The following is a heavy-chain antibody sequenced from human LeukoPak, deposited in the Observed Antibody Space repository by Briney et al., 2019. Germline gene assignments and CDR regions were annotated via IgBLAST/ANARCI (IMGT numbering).Heavy chain of an antibody. J-gene: IGHJ5*02. CDR3: AREGSTKAAAGSLIYHWFDP. CDR2: IFYSGIN. V-gene: IGHV4-59*12. Sequence: PSETLSLTCTVSGGSISSYYWGWIRQPPGKGLEWIGSIFYSGINYRNPSLKSRVTVSVDTSKNQFSLKLSSVTAADTAVYYCAREGSTKAAAGSLIYHWFDPWGQGTLVTVSS. CDR1: GGSISSYY. D-gene: IGHD6-13*01.